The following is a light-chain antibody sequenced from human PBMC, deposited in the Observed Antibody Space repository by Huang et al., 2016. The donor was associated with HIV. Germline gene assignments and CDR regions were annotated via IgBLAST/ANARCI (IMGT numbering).Light chain of an antibody. Sequence: DIQMTQSQSSLSASVGDRVTINCQASQDISNYLNWYQQKPGTAPKLLIYDASNLKTGVPSRFSGSGAGADFTFTISSLQPEDIATYYCQHYDNLPLTFGGGTKVEIK. V-gene: IGKV1-33*01. CDR1: QDISNY. CDR2: DAS. CDR3: QHYDNLPLT. J-gene: IGKJ4*01.